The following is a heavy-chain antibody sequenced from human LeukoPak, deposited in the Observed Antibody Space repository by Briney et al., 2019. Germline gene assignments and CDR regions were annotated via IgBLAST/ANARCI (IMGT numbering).Heavy chain of an antibody. CDR2: LCRSGSTI. V-gene: IGHV3-48*01. CDR3: ARIWDGYSGSDY. CDR1: GFTFNSYS. D-gene: IGHD1-26*01. Sequence: PGGSLRLSCAASGFTFNSYSMKWVRQAPGKGLEWISYLCRSGSTIYYAASVKGRFTISRDNAKNSLYLQMNSLRADDTAVYYCARIWDGYSGSDYWGQGTLVTVSS. J-gene: IGHJ4*02.